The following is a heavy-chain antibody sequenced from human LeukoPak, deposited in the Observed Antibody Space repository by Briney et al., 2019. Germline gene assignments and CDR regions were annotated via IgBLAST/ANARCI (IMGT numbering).Heavy chain of an antibody. CDR3: TRHLDYYGSGSYEY. Sequence: SETLSLTCTVSGGSISGFHWSWIRQPPGKGLEWIGYIHYSGSTDYNPSLKSRVTISVDTSKNQFSLKLSSVTAADTAVYYRTRHLDYYGSGSYEYWGQGTLVTVSS. CDR2: IHYSGST. CDR1: GGSISGFH. V-gene: IGHV4-59*08. D-gene: IGHD3-10*01. J-gene: IGHJ4*02.